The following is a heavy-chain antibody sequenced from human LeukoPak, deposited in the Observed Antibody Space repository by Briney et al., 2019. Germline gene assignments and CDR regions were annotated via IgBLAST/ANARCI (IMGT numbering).Heavy chain of an antibody. J-gene: IGHJ6*02. CDR3: ARVVSGLWPLYYYYGMDV. V-gene: IGHV3-7*03. CDR1: GFTFSSYW. Sequence: GGSLRLSCAASGFTFSSYWMSWVRQAPGKGLEWAANIKQDGSEKYYVDSVKGRFTISRDNAKNSLYLQMNSLRAEDTAVYYCARVVSGLWPLYYYYGMDVWGQGTTVTVSS. CDR2: IKQDGSEK. D-gene: IGHD3-16*01.